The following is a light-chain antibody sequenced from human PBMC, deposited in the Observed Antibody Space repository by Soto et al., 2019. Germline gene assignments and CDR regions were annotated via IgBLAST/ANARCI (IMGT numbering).Light chain of an antibody. V-gene: IGKV1-39*01. CDR3: QQSYSTLWT. Sequence: DIQMTQSPPSLSASVGDRVTITCRASQNIRRDLNWYQQKPGQAPKLLIYAASILQGGVPSRFSGSGSGADFTLNISSLQPEDFATYYCQQSYSTLWTFGQGTKVDIK. J-gene: IGKJ1*01. CDR1: QNIRRD. CDR2: AAS.